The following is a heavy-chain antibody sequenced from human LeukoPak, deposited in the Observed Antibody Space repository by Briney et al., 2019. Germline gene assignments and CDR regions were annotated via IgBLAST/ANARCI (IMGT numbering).Heavy chain of an antibody. J-gene: IGHJ6*02. CDR3: ARASIYYYYYGMDV. Sequence: SETLSLTCTVSGGSISSGGYYWSWIRQHPGKGLEWIGYIYYSGSTYYNPSLKSRVTISVDTSKNQFSLKLSSVTAADTAVHYCARASIYYYYYGMDVWGQGTTVTVSS. D-gene: IGHD2-21*01. CDR2: IYYSGST. CDR1: GGSISSGGYY. V-gene: IGHV4-31*03.